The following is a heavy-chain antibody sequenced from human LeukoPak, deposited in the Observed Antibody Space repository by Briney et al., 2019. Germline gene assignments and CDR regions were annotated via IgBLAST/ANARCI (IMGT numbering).Heavy chain of an antibody. J-gene: IGHJ4*02. CDR1: GGSISSGSYY. V-gene: IGHV4-39*07. CDR3: ARLSGSPDLIDS. CDR2: IYHSGST. D-gene: IGHD1-26*01. Sequence: SETLSLTCTVSGGSISSGSYYWSWIRQPAGKGLEWIGSIYHSGSTYYNPSLKSRVTISLDTSKNQFSLKLSSVTAADTAVYYCARLSGSPDLIDSWGQGTLVTVSS.